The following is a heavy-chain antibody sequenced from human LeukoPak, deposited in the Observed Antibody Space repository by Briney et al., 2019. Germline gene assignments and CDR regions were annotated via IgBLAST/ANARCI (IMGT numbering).Heavy chain of an antibody. CDR3: AKPDCSSTSCYTLDS. CDR2: LYNSGTT. CDR1: GFIVSSHY. D-gene: IGHD2-2*02. V-gene: IGHV3-53*01. J-gene: IGHJ4*02. Sequence: GGSLRLSCAASGFIVSSHYMSWVRQAPGKGLEWVSVLYNSGTTYYADSVRGRFTISRDDSKNTLYLQMNSLRAEDTAVYYCAKPDCSSTSCYTLDSWGQGTLVTVSS.